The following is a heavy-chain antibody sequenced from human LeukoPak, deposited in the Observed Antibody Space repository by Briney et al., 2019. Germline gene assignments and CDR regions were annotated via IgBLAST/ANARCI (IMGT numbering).Heavy chain of an antibody. CDR3: VKIAPDLP. J-gene: IGHJ5*02. CDR2: ISDNGGSI. D-gene: IGHD2-21*01. CDR1: GFTFSSYG. V-gene: IGHV3-23*01. Sequence: GGSLRLSCAASGFTFSSYGMTWVRQAPGKGLEWVSAISDNGGSIFYADSVKGRFTISRDNSKNSLYLQMNSLRADDTAVYYCVKIAPDLPWGQGTLVTVS.